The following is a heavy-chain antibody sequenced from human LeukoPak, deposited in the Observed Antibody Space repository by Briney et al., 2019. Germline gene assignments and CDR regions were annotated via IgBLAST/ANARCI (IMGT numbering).Heavy chain of an antibody. CDR3: GIEMATIDY. J-gene: IGHJ4*02. CDR2: ISSSSSYI. D-gene: IGHD5-24*01. V-gene: IGHV3-21*01. Sequence: PGGSLRLSCAPSGFTFSSYTINWVPQAPGKGLEWVSSISSSSSYIYYADSVKGRFTISRDNAKNSLYLQMNSLRAEDTAVYYCGIEMATIDYWGQGTLVTVSS. CDR1: GFTFSSYT.